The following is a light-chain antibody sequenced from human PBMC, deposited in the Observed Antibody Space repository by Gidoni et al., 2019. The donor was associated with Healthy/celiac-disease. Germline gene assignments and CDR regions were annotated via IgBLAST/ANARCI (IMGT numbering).Light chain of an antibody. Sequence: SSVLTQPPSVSVAPGKTARITCGGNNIGRKRVHWYQQKPGQAPVLVVYDDSDRPSGIPERFSGSNSGNTATLTISRVEAGDEADYYCQVWDSSSEVVFGGGTKLTVL. CDR1: NIGRKR. J-gene: IGLJ2*01. CDR3: QVWDSSSEVV. V-gene: IGLV3-21*03. CDR2: DDS.